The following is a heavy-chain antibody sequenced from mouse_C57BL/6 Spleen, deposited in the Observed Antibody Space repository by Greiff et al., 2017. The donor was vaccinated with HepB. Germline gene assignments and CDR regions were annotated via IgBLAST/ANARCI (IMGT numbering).Heavy chain of an antibody. CDR1: GYTFTDYY. Sequence: EVQLQQSGPELVKPGASVKISCKASGYTFTDYYMNWVKQSHGKSLEWIGDINPNNGGTSYNQKFKGKATLTVDKSSSTAYMELRSLTSEDSAVYYCARWRPIYAMDYWGQGTSVTVSS. J-gene: IGHJ4*01. CDR2: INPNNGGT. CDR3: ARWRPIYAMDY. V-gene: IGHV1-26*01.